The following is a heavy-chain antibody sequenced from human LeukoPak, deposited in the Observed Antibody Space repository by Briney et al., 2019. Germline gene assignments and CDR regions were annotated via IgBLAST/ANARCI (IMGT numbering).Heavy chain of an antibody. CDR3: VGPDSQFDC. Sequence: GGSLRLSCAASGFTFSDQSMNWVRQAPGKGLEWVSSISANSLHIFHADSVKGRFTTSRDNAKNSLYLQMNNLRVEDTAVYYCVGPDSQFDCWGQGTLVTVSS. D-gene: IGHD3-10*01. CDR2: ISANSLHI. CDR1: GFTFSDQS. J-gene: IGHJ4*02. V-gene: IGHV3-21*01.